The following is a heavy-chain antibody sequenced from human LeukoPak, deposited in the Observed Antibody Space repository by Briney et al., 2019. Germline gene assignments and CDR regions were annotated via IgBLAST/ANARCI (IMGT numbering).Heavy chain of an antibody. CDR3: ARNYYYYGMDV. J-gene: IGHJ6*02. Sequence: SETLPLTCTVSGGSISSYYWSWIRQPPGKGLEWIGYIYYSGSTNYNPSLKSRVTISVDTSKNQFSLKLSSVTAADTAVYYCARNYYYYGMDVWGQGTTVTVSS. CDR1: GGSISSYY. V-gene: IGHV4-59*08. CDR2: IYYSGST.